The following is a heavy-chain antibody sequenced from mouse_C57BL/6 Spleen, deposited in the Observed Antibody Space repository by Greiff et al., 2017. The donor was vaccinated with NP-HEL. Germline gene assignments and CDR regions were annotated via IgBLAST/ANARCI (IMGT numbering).Heavy chain of an antibody. CDR2: INPYNGGT. CDR3: ARMKDAMDY. J-gene: IGHJ4*01. V-gene: IGHV1-19*01. CDR1: GYTFTDYY. Sequence: VHVKQSGPVLVKPGASVKMSCKASGYTFTDYYMNWVKQSHGKSLEWIGVINPYNGGTSYNQKFKGKATLTVDKSSSTAYMELNSLTSEDSAVYYCARMKDAMDYWGQGTSVTVSS.